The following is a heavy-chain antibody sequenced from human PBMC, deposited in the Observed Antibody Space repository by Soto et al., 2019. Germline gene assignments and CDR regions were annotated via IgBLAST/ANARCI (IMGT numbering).Heavy chain of an antibody. V-gene: IGHV4-39*01. Sequence: QLQLQASGPGLVKPAETLSLSCTVSGDSINNRSYSWGWIRRPAGKGLEWIGSIYYTGSTNYNPSLKSRVTMAVDTSKSRFSLNLSSVTAADTALYSCARHHHLQAADRNRWFDARGPGTLVTVSS. CDR2: IYYTGST. CDR1: GDSINNRSYS. J-gene: IGHJ5*01. CDR3: ARHHHLQAADRNRWFDA. D-gene: IGHD6-25*01.